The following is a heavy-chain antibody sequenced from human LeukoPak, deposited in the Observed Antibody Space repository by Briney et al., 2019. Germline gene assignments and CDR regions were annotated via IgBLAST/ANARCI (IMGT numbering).Heavy chain of an antibody. Sequence: ASVKVSCKASGYTFTSYYMHWVRQAPGQGLEWMGIINPSGGSTSYAQKFQGRVTMTRDMSTSTVYMELSSLRYEDTAVYYCARSYCTNGVCYTGVPFDPWGQGTLVTVSS. CDR2: INPSGGST. CDR1: GYTFTSYY. J-gene: IGHJ5*02. V-gene: IGHV1-46*01. CDR3: ARSYCTNGVCYTGVPFDP. D-gene: IGHD2-8*01.